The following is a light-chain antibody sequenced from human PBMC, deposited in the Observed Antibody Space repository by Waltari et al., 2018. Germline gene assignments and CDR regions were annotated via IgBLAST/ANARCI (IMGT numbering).Light chain of an antibody. V-gene: IGLV2-14*03. CDR2: DVS. J-gene: IGLJ3*02. CDR1: SRDVGGYNY. Sequence: QSALTQPASVSGSPGQSITISCTGTSRDVGGYNYVTRYQQHPGKAPKLMIFDVSKRPSGVSNRFSGAKSGNTASLTISGLQAEDEAEYHCSSYTSTNTWVFGGGTKLTVL. CDR3: SSYTSTNTWV.